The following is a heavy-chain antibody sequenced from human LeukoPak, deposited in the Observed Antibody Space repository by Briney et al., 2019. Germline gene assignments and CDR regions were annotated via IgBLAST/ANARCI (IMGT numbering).Heavy chain of an antibody. Sequence: PGGSLRLSCAASGFTFSSFAMTWVRQAPGKGLEWVSTLSGSGDETFNADSVKGRFTISRDNSRNTLYLQLNSLRAEDTAVYYCASPSPPPPRIAAADPTVAFDIWGQGTMVTVSS. J-gene: IGHJ3*02. CDR1: GFTFSSFA. CDR3: ASPSPPPPRIAAADPTVAFDI. D-gene: IGHD6-13*01. CDR2: LSGSGDET. V-gene: IGHV3-23*01.